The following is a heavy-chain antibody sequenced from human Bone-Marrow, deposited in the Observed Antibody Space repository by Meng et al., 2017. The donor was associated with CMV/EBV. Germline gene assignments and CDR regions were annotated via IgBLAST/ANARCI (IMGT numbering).Heavy chain of an antibody. CDR2: ISNSGSTI. CDR1: GFTFSDYY. CDR3: ARDGYNYGGADY. J-gene: IGHJ4*02. Sequence: GESLKISCAASGFTFSDYYMSWIRQAPGKGLEWVSYISNSGSTIYYADSVKGRFTISRDNAKNSLYLQMNSLRAEDTAVYYCARDGYNYGGADYWGQRTLVTVSS. V-gene: IGHV3-11*04. D-gene: IGHD5-24*01.